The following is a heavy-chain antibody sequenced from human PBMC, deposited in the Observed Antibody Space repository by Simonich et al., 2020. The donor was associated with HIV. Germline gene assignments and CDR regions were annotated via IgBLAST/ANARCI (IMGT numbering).Heavy chain of an antibody. CDR3: ARGFYQRLYYFDY. Sequence: QVQLQPWGAGLLKPSETLSLTCAVYGGSFSGYYWSWIRQPPGKVLEGMGEINHSRSTNNNPSLKSRVTISVDTSKNQFSLKLRSVTAADTAVYYCARGFYQRLYYFDYWGQGTLVTVSS. CDR2: INHSRST. V-gene: IGHV4-34*01. D-gene: IGHD2-2*01. J-gene: IGHJ4*02. CDR1: GGSFSGYY.